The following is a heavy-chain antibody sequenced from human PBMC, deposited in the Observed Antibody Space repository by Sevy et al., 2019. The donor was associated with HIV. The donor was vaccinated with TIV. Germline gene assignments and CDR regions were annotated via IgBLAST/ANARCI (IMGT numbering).Heavy chain of an antibody. CDR1: GFPFINYA. CDR2: ISDSAYNT. Sequence: GGSLRLSCAASGFPFINYAMSWVRQAPGKGLEWVSGISDSAYNTYYADSVKGRFTISRDNSKNSLYLQMNSLRAEDTAVYYCTKDEAYTVATSYYFDYWGQGTLVTVSS. D-gene: IGHD5-12*01. CDR3: TKDEAYTVATSYYFDY. V-gene: IGHV3-23*01. J-gene: IGHJ4*02.